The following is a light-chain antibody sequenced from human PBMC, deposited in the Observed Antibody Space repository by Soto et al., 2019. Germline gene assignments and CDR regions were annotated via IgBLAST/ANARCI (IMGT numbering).Light chain of an antibody. V-gene: IGKV3-11*01. J-gene: IGKJ4*01. CDR1: QSVGNN. CDR2: YAS. Sequence: EVVLTQSPATLSLSPGERATLSCGARQSVGNNLVWYQQKPGQAPRLLISYASTRAAGIPARFSGSGSGTDFTLTISSLEPEDFAIYYCQQRNYWLSFGGGTKV. CDR3: QQRNYWLS.